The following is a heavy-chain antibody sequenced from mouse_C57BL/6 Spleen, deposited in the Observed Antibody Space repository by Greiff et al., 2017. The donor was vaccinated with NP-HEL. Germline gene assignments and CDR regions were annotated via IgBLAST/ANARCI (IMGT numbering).Heavy chain of an antibody. CDR3: ARQDYGMDY. J-gene: IGHJ4*01. D-gene: IGHD2-4*01. CDR2: ISSGGSYT. CDR1: GFTFSSYG. Sequence: EVQLVESGGDLVKPGGSLKLSCAASGFTFSSYGMSWVRQTPDKRLEWVATISSGGSYTYYPDSVTGRFTISRDNAKNTLYLQMSSLKSEDTAMYYCARQDYGMDYWGQGTSVTVSS. V-gene: IGHV5-6*01.